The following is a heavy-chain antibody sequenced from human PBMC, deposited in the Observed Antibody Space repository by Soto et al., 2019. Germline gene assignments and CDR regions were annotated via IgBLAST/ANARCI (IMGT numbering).Heavy chain of an antibody. J-gene: IGHJ5*02. V-gene: IGHV3-23*01. CDR1: GFTFSNFA. D-gene: IGHD1-1*01. CDR2: VSAGGGST. Sequence: DVQLLESGGGLVQPGGSLRLSCAASGFTFSNFAMGWVRQAAGKGLEWVSSVSAGGGSTYYADSVRGRFTVSRDNSRNTVYLELSSLRFEDTATYYCARDLDSRHWNDMNWFDAWGQGTLVTVSS. CDR3: ARDLDSRHWNDMNWFDA.